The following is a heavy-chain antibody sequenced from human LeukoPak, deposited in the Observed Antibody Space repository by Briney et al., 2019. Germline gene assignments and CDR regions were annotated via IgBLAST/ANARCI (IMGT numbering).Heavy chain of an antibody. Sequence: GGSLRLSCAASGFTFRNHAMNWVRQATGKGLEWVSVISGSGETTYYADSVKGRFTISRDNSQNTLYLQISSLRGEDTALYYCAKDLGMVGASVRAFDYWGQGTLVTVSS. D-gene: IGHD1-26*01. V-gene: IGHV3-23*01. CDR1: GFTFRNHA. CDR2: ISGSGETT. CDR3: AKDLGMVGASVRAFDY. J-gene: IGHJ4*02.